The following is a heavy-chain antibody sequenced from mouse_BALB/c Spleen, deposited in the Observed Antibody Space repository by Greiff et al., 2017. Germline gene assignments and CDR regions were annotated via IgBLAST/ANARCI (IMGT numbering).Heavy chain of an antibody. CDR3: ARSLTGPFAY. V-gene: IGHV7-3*02. D-gene: IGHD4-1*01. CDR1: GFTFTDYY. J-gene: IGHJ3*01. Sequence: EVMLVESGGGLVQPGGSLRLSCATSGFTFTDYYMSWVRQPPGKALEWLGFIRNKANGYTTEYSASVKGRFTISRDNSQSILYLQMNTLRAEDSATYYCARSLTGPFAYWGQGTLVTVSA. CDR2: IRNKANGYTT.